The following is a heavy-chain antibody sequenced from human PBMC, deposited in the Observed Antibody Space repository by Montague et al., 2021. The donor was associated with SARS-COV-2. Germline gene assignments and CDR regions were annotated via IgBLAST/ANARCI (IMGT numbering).Heavy chain of an antibody. Sequence: TLSLTCTVSGGSISSGSWNWSWIRQPAGKGLEWKGRIDTSGSTNYXPSLKIPVTISAATSKNQFSMKPSSVTAADTAVYYCARGVLRYFDWTSTFDYWGQGTLVTVSS. CDR3: ARGVLRYFDWTSTFDY. J-gene: IGHJ4*02. V-gene: IGHV4-61*02. D-gene: IGHD3-9*01. CDR1: GGSISSGSWN. CDR2: IDTSGST.